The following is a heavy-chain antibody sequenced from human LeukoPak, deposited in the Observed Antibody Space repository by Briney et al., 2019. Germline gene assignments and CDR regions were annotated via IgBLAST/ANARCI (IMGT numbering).Heavy chain of an antibody. J-gene: IGHJ3*02. CDR3: ARGLSYGNAFDI. D-gene: IGHD4-17*01. Sequence: PGGSLRLSCAASGFTFSSYEMNWIRQAPGKGLEWVSYISSSGSTIYYADSVKGRFTISRDNAKNSLYLQMNSLRAEDTAVYYCARGLSYGNAFDIWGQGTMVTVSS. CDR2: ISSSGSTI. V-gene: IGHV3-48*03. CDR1: GFTFSSYE.